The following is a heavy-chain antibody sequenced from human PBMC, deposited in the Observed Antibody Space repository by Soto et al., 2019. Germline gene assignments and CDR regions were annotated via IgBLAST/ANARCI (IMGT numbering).Heavy chain of an antibody. CDR1: GYTFTSYA. J-gene: IGHJ4*02. Sequence: QVQLVQSGAEVKKPGASVKVSCKASGYTFTSYAMHWVRQAPGQRLEWMGWINAGNGNTKYSQKFQGRVTITRDTSASTAYMELSSLRSEDTAVYYCARDWEQWPGGGVYWGQGTLVTVSS. D-gene: IGHD6-19*01. CDR3: ARDWEQWPGGGVY. CDR2: INAGNGNT. V-gene: IGHV1-3*01.